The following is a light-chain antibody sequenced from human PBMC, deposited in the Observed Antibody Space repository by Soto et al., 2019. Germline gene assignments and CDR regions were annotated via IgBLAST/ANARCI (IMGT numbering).Light chain of an antibody. J-gene: IGLJ2*01. V-gene: IGLV1-51*01. Sequence: QSVLTQSPSVSAAPGQKVTISCSGSSSNIGNNYVSWYQQLPGTAPKLLIYDNNKRPSGIPDRFSGSESGTSGTLDITGLQTGDEADYYCATWDGSLPGEVFGGGTQLTVL. CDR1: SSNIGNNY. CDR2: DNN. CDR3: ATWDGSLPGEV.